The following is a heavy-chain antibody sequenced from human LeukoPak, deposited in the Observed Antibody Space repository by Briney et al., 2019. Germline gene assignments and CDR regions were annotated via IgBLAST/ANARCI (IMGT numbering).Heavy chain of an antibody. V-gene: IGHV1-8*03. CDR3: ARGVTDGSGNYPLDY. Sequence: GASVTVSSKPSGYTFTIYDINWVRQAPGQGVEWMGWMNPNSGNTGYTQKFLGRVTITRNPSISTAYMELSSLRSEDTAVYYCARGVTDGSGNYPLDYWGQGTLVTVSS. D-gene: IGHD3-10*01. CDR2: MNPNSGNT. CDR1: GYTFTIYD. J-gene: IGHJ4*02.